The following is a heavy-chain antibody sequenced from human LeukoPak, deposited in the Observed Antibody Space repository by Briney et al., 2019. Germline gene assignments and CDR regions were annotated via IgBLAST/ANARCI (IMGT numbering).Heavy chain of an antibody. J-gene: IGHJ5*02. D-gene: IGHD3-3*01. CDR2: ISAYNGNT. V-gene: IGHV1-18*01. Sequence: GASVKVSCKASGYTFTSYGISWVRQAPGQGLEWMGWISAYNGNTNYAQKLQGRVTITTDTSTSTAYMELRSLRSDDTAVYYCARDISYYDFWSGYSPNWFDPWGQGTLVTVSS. CDR3: ARDISYYDFWSGYSPNWFDP. CDR1: GYTFTSYG.